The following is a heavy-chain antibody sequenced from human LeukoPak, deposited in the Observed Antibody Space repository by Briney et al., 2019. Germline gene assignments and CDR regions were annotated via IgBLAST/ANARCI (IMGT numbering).Heavy chain of an antibody. Sequence: GGSLRLSCGASGFTFGTHAMTWVRQAPGKGLEYVSLISGSGDITYYAHSLKDRFTISRDNSKNTLYLQMHSLRAEDTAVYYCAARPGDLAVPFDYWGQGTLVTASS. D-gene: IGHD3-10*01. CDR2: ISGSGDIT. J-gene: IGHJ4*02. CDR1: GFTFGTHA. V-gene: IGHV3-23*01. CDR3: AARPGDLAVPFDY.